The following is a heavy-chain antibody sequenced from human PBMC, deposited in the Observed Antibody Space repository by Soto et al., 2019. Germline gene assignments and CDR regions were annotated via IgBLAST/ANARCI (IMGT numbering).Heavy chain of an antibody. Sequence: QVQLQESGPGLVKPSETLSLTCTVSGGSISSYYWTWIRQPPGKGLEWIGFMYNSGSTHYNPSLTSLVAISLDTSKTQFSLNLRSVTAADTAVYYCASMGYHYGSGSYPLDYWGQGTLVTVSS. D-gene: IGHD3-10*01. CDR2: MYNSGST. CDR1: GGSISSYY. V-gene: IGHV4-59*08. CDR3: ASMGYHYGSGSYPLDY. J-gene: IGHJ4*02.